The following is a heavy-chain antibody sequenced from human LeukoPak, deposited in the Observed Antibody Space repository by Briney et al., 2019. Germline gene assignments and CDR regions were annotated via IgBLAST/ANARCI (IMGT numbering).Heavy chain of an antibody. V-gene: IGHV1-69*06. CDR2: IIPIFGTA. D-gene: IGHD3-22*01. Sequence: SVKVSCKASGYTFTGYYMHWVRQAPGQGLEWMGGIIPIFGTANYAQKFQGRVTITADKSTSTAYMELSSLRSEDTAVYYCARSNYYDSSGDRYYFDYWGQGTLVTVSS. CDR1: GYTFTGYY. CDR3: ARSNYYDSSGDRYYFDY. J-gene: IGHJ4*02.